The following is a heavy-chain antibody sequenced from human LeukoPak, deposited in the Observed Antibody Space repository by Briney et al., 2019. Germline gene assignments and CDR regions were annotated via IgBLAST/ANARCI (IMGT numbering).Heavy chain of an antibody. CDR3: ATDRYSYGSRDY. D-gene: IGHD5-18*01. Sequence: ASVKVSCKVSGYTLTELSMHWVRQAPGKGLGWMGGFDPEDGETIYAQKFQGRVTMTEDTSTDTAYMELSSLRSEDTAVYYCATDRYSYGSRDYWGQGTLVTVSS. CDR2: FDPEDGET. J-gene: IGHJ4*02. CDR1: GYTLTELS. V-gene: IGHV1-24*01.